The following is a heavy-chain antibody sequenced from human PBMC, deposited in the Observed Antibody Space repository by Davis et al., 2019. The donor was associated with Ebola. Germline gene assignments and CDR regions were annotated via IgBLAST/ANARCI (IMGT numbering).Heavy chain of an antibody. Sequence: GESLKISCAASGFTFSSYSMNWVRQAPGTGLEWASYISSSSSTIYYADSVKGRFTISRDNAKNSLYLQMNSLRDEDTAVYYCARRSFGVVINWGQGTLVTVSS. CDR2: ISSSSSTI. CDR1: GFTFSSYS. J-gene: IGHJ4*02. V-gene: IGHV3-48*02. CDR3: ARRSFGVVIN. D-gene: IGHD3-3*01.